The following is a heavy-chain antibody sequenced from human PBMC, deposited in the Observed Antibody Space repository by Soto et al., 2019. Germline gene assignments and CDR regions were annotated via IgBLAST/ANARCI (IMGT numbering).Heavy chain of an antibody. CDR1: GFTFSSFG. D-gene: IGHD6-13*01. V-gene: IGHV3-30*18. J-gene: IGHJ6*02. CDR3: AKDTSKYSSNWPAYYGMDV. Sequence: QGQLVESGGGVVQPGRSLRLSCAASGFTFSSFGMQWVRQAPGKGLEWVAGISYDGSNKYYEDSVKGRFTISRDNSKNMISLQMNSLRAEDTAVYYCAKDTSKYSSNWPAYYGMDVWGQGTTVTVSS. CDR2: ISYDGSNK.